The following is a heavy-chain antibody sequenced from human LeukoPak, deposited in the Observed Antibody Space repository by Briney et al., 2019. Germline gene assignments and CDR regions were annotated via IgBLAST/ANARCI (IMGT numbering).Heavy chain of an antibody. CDR1: GGSFSGYY. CDR2: INHSGST. J-gene: IGHJ4*02. Sequence: SETLSLTCAVYGGSFSGYYWSWIRQPPGKGLEWIGEINHSGSTNYNPSLKSRVTISVDTSKNQFSLKLSSVTAADTGVFYCARAGIVGANFDYWGRGTLVTVSS. D-gene: IGHD1-26*01. V-gene: IGHV4-34*01. CDR3: ARAGIVGANFDY.